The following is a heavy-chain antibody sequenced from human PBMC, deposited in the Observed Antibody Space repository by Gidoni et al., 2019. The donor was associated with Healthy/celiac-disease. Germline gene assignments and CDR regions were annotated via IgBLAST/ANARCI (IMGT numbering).Heavy chain of an antibody. Sequence: QVQLVESGGGVVQPGRSLRPSCAASAFTFSSYGMHWVRQGPGKGLEWVAVISYDGSNKDYADSVKGRFTISRDNSKSTLYLQMNSLRAEDTAVYYCAKDSGQWPYYYYGMDVWGQGTTVTVSS. CDR3: AKDSGQWPYYYYGMDV. CDR2: ISYDGSNK. D-gene: IGHD6-19*01. CDR1: AFTFSSYG. V-gene: IGHV3-30*18. J-gene: IGHJ6*02.